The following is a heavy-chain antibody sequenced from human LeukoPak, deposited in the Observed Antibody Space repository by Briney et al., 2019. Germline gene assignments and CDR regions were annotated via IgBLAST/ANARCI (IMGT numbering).Heavy chain of an antibody. Sequence: PGGSLRLSCAASGFTFEDYTMHWVRQAPGKTLEWVSLISWDGTPYYRDSVKGRFSISRDDSKNSLYLQMDTLRSEDTAFYYCVKDLSYESSGYVFDYWGQGTLVNVSS. D-gene: IGHD3-22*01. J-gene: IGHJ4*02. CDR2: ISWDGTP. V-gene: IGHV3-43*01. CDR1: GFTFEDYT. CDR3: VKDLSYESSGYVFDY.